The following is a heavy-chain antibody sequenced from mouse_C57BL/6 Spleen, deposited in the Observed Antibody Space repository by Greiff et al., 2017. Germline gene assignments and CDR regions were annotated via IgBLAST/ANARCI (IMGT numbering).Heavy chain of an antibody. V-gene: IGHV1-74*01. CDR3: AIVDYYGYWYFDV. CDR1: GYTFTSYW. J-gene: IGHJ1*03. D-gene: IGHD1-1*01. Sequence: QVQLQQPGAELVKPGASVKVSCKASGYTFTSYWMHWVKQRPGQGLEWIGRIHPSDSDTNYNQKFKGKATLTVDKSSSTAYMQLSSLTSEDSAVYYCAIVDYYGYWYFDVWGTGTTVTVSS. CDR2: IHPSDSDT.